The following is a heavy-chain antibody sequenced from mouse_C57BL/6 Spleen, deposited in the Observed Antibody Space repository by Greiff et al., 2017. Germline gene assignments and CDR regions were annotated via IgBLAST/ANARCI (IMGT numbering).Heavy chain of an antibody. D-gene: IGHD1-1*01. V-gene: IGHV1-39*01. CDR1: GYSFTDYN. J-gene: IGHJ4*01. CDR3: ARYSITTGVAPYYAMEN. CDR2: INPNYGTT. Sequence: VQLQQSGPELVKPGASVKISCKASGYSFTDYNMNWVKQSNGKSLEWIGVINPNYGTTSYNQKFKGKATLTVDQSSSTAYMQLNSLTSEDSAVYNTARYSITTGVAPYYAMENWGEEKSETVSS.